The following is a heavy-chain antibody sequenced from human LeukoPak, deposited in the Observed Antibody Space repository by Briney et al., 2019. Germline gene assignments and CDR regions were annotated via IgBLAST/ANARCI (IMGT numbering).Heavy chain of an antibody. J-gene: IGHJ6*02. CDR1: GFTFMNSA. V-gene: IGHV1-58*01. CDR3: AADFGGERQLVRYYGLDV. Sequence: ASVKVSCKAPGFTFMNSAVQWARQARGQRLEWIGWIVVGSGNTDYAQKFQGRVTITRDMSTGTAYMELRSLRSEDTAVYYCAADFGGERQLVRYYGLDVWGQGTAVTVSS. CDR2: IVVGSGNT. D-gene: IGHD6-13*01.